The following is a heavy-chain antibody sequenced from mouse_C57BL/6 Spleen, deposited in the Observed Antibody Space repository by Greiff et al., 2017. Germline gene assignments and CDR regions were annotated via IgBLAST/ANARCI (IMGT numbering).Heavy chain of an antibody. CDR3: ARGSYYDGHFDY. J-gene: IGHJ2*01. CDR1: GFTFSSYA. V-gene: IGHV5-4*01. Sequence: EVQVVESGGGLLKPGGSLKLSCAASGFTFSSYAMSWVRQTPEKRLEWVATISDGGSYTYYPDNVKGRFTISRDNAKNNLYLQMSHLKSEDTAMYYCARGSYYDGHFDYWGQGTTLTVSS. D-gene: IGHD2-4*01. CDR2: ISDGGSYT.